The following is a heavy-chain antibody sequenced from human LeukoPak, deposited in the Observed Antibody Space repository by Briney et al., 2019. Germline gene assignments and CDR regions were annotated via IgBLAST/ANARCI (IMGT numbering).Heavy chain of an antibody. Sequence: GASVKVSCKASGYTFTSYYMHWVRQAPGQGLEWMGWINPNSGGTNYAQKFQGRVTMTRDTSISTAYMELSRLRSDDTAVYYCAXXXXSYYGYAFDIWGQGTMVTVSS. CDR3: AXXXXSYYGYAFDI. D-gene: IGHD1-26*01. V-gene: IGHV1-2*02. CDR1: GYTFTSYY. J-gene: IGHJ3*02. CDR2: INPNSGGT.